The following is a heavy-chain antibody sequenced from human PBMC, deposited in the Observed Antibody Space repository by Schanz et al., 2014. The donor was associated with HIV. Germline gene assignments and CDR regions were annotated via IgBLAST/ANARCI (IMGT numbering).Heavy chain of an antibody. D-gene: IGHD2-2*01. V-gene: IGHV3-23*01. CDR2: ISSGGGRT. J-gene: IGHJ5*02. CDR3: AKDRCSTTSCYGGNWFDP. Sequence: EVQLLESGGGLVQPGGSLRLSCAASGFMFSSYGMSWVRQAPGKGLEWVSIISSGGGRTYYADSVKGRFTIARDNSEKTLYLHMNNLRVEDTAIYYCAKDRCSTTSCYGGNWFDPWGQGTLVTVSP. CDR1: GFMFSSYG.